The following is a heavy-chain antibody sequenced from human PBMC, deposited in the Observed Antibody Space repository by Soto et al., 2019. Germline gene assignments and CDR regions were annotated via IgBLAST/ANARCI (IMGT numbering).Heavy chain of an antibody. J-gene: IGHJ4*02. V-gene: IGHV3-23*01. CDR3: VKRDLAY. CDR1: GLTFKSYA. CDR2: ISDSGGST. Sequence: EVQLLESGGGLVQPGGSLRLSCAVSGLTFKSYAMIWFRQPPGKGLEWVSTISDSGGSTSYADSVKGRLTISRDNSMNTLYLQMDSLRVEDTAVYYCVKRDLAYWGQGTLVTVSS.